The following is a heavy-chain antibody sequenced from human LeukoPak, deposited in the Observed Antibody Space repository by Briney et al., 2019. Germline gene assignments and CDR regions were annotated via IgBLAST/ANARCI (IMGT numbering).Heavy chain of an antibody. D-gene: IGHD6-19*01. Sequence: HPGRSLRLSCAASGFTFSSYGMHWVRQAPGKGLEWVAAISGSGGSTYYADSVKGRFTISRDNSKNTLYLQMKSLRAEDTAVYYCATSRQWLVRYFDYWGQGTLATVSS. V-gene: IGHV3-23*01. J-gene: IGHJ4*02. CDR1: GFTFSSYG. CDR3: ATSRQWLVRYFDY. CDR2: ISGSGGST.